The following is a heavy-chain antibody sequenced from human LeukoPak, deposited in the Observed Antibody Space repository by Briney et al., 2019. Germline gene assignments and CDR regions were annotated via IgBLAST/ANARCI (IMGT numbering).Heavy chain of an antibody. CDR2: ITYDGSNK. CDR3: AKDRWELLSSLDY. Sequence: GGSLRLSCAASGFTFSSYGMHWVRQAPGKGLEWVAVITYDGSNKYYADSVKGRFTISRDNSKNTLYLQMNSLRAEDTAVYYCAKDRWELLSSLDYWGQGTLVTVSS. V-gene: IGHV3-30*18. D-gene: IGHD1-26*01. CDR1: GFTFSSYG. J-gene: IGHJ4*02.